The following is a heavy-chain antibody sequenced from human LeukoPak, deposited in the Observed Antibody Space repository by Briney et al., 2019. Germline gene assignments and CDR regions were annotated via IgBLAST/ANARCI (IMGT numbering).Heavy chain of an antibody. CDR3: ARLSNRYDDY. J-gene: IGHJ4*02. V-gene: IGHV1-18*01. CDR2: ISAYNGNT. Sequence: ASVKVSCKASGYTFASYGISWVRQAPGQGLEWMGWISAYNGNTNYAQKFQGRVTMTRDTSISTAYMELSRLTSDDTAVYYCARLSNRYDDYWGQGTLVTVSS. CDR1: GYTFASYG. D-gene: IGHD1-1*01.